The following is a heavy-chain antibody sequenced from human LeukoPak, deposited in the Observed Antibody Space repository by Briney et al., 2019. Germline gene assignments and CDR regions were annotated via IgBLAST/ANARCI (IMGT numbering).Heavy chain of an antibody. CDR1: GYTLTELS. J-gene: IGHJ5*02. CDR2: FDPEDGET. CDR3: ARKAVASPGWFDP. D-gene: IGHD6-19*01. Sequence: ASVKVSCMVSGYTLTELSMHWVRQAPGKGLEWMGGFDPEDGETIYAQKFQGRVTMTRNTSISTAYMELSSLRSEDTAVYYCARKAVASPGWFDPWGQGTLVTVSS. V-gene: IGHV1-24*01.